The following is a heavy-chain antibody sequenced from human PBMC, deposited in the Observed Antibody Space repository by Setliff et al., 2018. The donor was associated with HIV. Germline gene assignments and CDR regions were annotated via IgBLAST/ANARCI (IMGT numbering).Heavy chain of an antibody. CDR3: ARDTLRHCFGVNCWGAFDM. J-gene: IGHJ3*02. V-gene: IGHV3-21*04. Sequence: GGSLRLSCAASGFTFRNYKFNWVRQAPGRGLEWVSSISIGSGGAIDYADSVQGRFTISTDNSKGTLYLQMSSLRAEDTALYYCARDTLRHCFGVNCWGAFDMWGQGTMVTVSS. D-gene: IGHD2-15*01. CDR2: ISIGSGGAI. CDR1: GFTFRNYK.